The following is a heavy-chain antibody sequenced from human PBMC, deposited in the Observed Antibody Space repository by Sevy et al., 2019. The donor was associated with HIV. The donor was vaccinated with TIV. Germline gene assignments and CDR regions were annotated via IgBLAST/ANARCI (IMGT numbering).Heavy chain of an antibody. V-gene: IGHV3-21*01. CDR1: GFTFSSYS. J-gene: IGHJ3*02. Sequence: GGSLRLSCAASGFTFSSYSMNWVRQAPGKGLEWVSSISSSSYIYYADSVKGRFTISRDNAKNSLYLQMNSLRAEDTAVYYCARETSIVGATNDAFDIWGQGTMVTVSS. CDR2: ISSSSYI. CDR3: ARETSIVGATNDAFDI. D-gene: IGHD1-26*01.